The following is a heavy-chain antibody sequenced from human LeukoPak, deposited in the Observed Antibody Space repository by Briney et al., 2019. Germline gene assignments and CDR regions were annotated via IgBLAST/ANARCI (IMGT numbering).Heavy chain of an antibody. V-gene: IGHV3-11*04. Sequence: GGSLRLSCAASGFTFSDYYMNWIRQAPGKGLEWVSYISSSGSTIYYADSVKGRFTISRDNAKNSLYLQMNSLRAEDTAVYYCARGVRRLWFGEPTGAFDIWGQGTMVTVSS. CDR3: ARGVRRLWFGEPTGAFDI. CDR2: ISSSGSTI. CDR1: GFTFSDYY. D-gene: IGHD3-10*01. J-gene: IGHJ3*02.